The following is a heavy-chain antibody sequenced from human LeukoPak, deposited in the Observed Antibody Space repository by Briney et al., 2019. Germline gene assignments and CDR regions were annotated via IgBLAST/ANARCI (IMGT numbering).Heavy chain of an antibody. D-gene: IGHD3-10*01. J-gene: IGHJ6*03. V-gene: IGHV3-20*01. CDR2: INWNGGST. CDR3: ARARPVKFGEPNWGDYYYYYMDV. Sequence: PGGSLRLSCAASGFTFDDYGMSWVRQAPGKGLEWVSGINWNGGSTGYADSVKGRFTISRDNAKNSLYLQMNSLRAEDTALYHCARARPVKFGEPNWGDYYYYYMDVWGKGTTVTISS. CDR1: GFTFDDYG.